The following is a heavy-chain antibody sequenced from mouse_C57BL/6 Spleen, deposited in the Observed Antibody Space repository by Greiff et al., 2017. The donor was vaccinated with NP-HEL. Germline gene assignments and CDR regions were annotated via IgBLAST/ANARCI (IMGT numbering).Heavy chain of an antibody. CDR1: GYAFSSSW. J-gene: IGHJ4*01. V-gene: IGHV1-82*01. CDR2: IYPGDGDT. Sequence: QVQLQQSGPELVKPGASVKISCKASGYAFSSSWMNWVKQRPGKGLEWIGRIYPGDGDTNYNGKFKGKATLTADKSSSTAYMQLSSLTSEDSAVYFCARGGGNSDAMDYWGQGTSVTVSS. CDR3: ARGGGNSDAMDY. D-gene: IGHD2-1*01.